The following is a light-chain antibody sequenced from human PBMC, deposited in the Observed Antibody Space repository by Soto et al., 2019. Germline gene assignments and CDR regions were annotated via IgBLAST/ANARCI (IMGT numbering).Light chain of an antibody. Sequence: EIVKTQSPATLSVSPGERATLSCRASQSVSSNLAWYQQKPGQAPRLLIYGASTRATGIPARFSGSGSGTELTLTISSLQSEDFAVYYCQQYNNWPPLTFGGGTKVEIK. CDR3: QQYNNWPPLT. CDR1: QSVSSN. J-gene: IGKJ4*01. CDR2: GAS. V-gene: IGKV3-15*01.